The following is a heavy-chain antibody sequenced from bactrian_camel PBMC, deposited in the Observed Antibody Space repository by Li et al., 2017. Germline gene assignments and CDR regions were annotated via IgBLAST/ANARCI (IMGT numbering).Heavy chain of an antibody. CDR2: ISPGGGSS. D-gene: IGHD7*01. CDR1: GFTYATYC. CDR3: TADPYAQAANSRTCSGA. Sequence: VQLVESGGASVHSGESLELSCQASGFTYATYCMGWFRQAPGQKREAVAAISPGGGSSIYTDPVQGRFTISRDNAKRTLYLEMSSLDPEDTGIYYCTADPYAQAANSRTCSGASSRGTQVTVS. J-gene: IGHJ6*01. V-gene: IGHV3S42*01.